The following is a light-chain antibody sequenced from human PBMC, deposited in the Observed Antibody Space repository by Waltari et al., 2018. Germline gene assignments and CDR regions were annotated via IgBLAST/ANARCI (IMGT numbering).Light chain of an antibody. J-gene: IGKJ3*01. Sequence: ESVLTQSPGTLSLSPGERATLHCRASQSVSSSYLAWYQQKVGQAPRLLIYGASNRATGIPDRFSGSGSGTVFTLTISRLEPEDCAVYYCQHYGGSPLFTFGPGTKVDI. V-gene: IGKV3-20*01. CDR2: GAS. CDR1: QSVSSSY. CDR3: QHYGGSPLFT.